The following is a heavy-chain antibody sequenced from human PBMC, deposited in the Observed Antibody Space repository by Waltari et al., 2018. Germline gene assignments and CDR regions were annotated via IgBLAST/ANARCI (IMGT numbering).Heavy chain of an antibody. CDR2: ISNDETSI. Sequence: EEQLLESGGGLVQPGDSLRLSCAGSGFRFSNYWMNWVRQAPGKGLVWVSRISNDETSISYADSGKGRFTISRDNAKNTVYLQMKRLRGEDTAVYYCARLAPRTYRSPVPGRHYYYGMDVWGQGTTVTVSS. V-gene: IGHV3-74*01. CDR3: ARLAPRTYRSPVPGRHYYYGMDV. D-gene: IGHD3-10*01. J-gene: IGHJ6*02. CDR1: GFRFSNYW.